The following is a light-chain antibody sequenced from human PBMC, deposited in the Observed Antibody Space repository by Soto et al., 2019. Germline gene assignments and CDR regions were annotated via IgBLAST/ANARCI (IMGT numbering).Light chain of an antibody. Sequence: DIQVTQSPSSLSASAGDRVTITCRASQGIANYFSWYQQKPRKDPKLLIYGASTLQSRVTSRCSSSGSGTDFTLTISSLQSEDVASYSCQKYKSAAYTFGQGTKLEIK. J-gene: IGKJ2*01. CDR2: GAS. CDR3: QKYKSAAYT. V-gene: IGKV1-27*01. CDR1: QGIANY.